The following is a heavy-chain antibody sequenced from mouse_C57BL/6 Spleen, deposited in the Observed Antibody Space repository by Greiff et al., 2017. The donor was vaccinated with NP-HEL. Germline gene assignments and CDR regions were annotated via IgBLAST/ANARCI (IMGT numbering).Heavy chain of an antibody. J-gene: IGHJ2*01. CDR1: GYSFTGYY. CDR3: ARGSITTVEGYYFDY. CDR2: INPSTGGT. D-gene: IGHD1-1*01. V-gene: IGHV1-42*01. Sequence: VQLQQSGPELVKPGASVKISCKASGYSFTGYYMNWVKQSPEKSLEWIGEINPSTGGTTYNQKFKAKATLTVDKSSSTAYMQLKSLTSEDSAVYYCARGSITTVEGYYFDYWGQGTTLTVSS.